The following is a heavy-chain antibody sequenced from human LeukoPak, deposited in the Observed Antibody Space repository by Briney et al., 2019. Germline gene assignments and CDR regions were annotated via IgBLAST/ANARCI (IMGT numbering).Heavy chain of an antibody. CDR1: GGSFSGYY. Sequence: PSETLSLTCAVYGGSFSGYYWSWIRQPPGKGLEWIGEINHSGSTNYNPSLKSRVTISVDTSKNQFSLKLSSVTAADTAVYYCARGPDPRVWGQGTLVTASS. CDR3: ARGPDPRV. V-gene: IGHV4-34*01. CDR2: INHSGST. J-gene: IGHJ4*02.